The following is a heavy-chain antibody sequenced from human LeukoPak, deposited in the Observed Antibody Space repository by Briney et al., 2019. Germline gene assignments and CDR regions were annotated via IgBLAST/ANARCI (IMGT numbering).Heavy chain of an antibody. CDR3: ARGRQNYDLWSGYSSFDY. D-gene: IGHD3-3*01. Sequence: SETLSLTCTVSGGSISSSSYYWGWIRQPPGKGLEWIGSIYYSGSTYYNPSLKSRVTISVDTSKNQFSLKLSSVTAADTAVYYCARGRQNYDLWSGYSSFDYWGQGTLVTVSS. J-gene: IGHJ4*02. CDR2: IYYSGST. CDR1: GGSISSSSYY. V-gene: IGHV4-39*01.